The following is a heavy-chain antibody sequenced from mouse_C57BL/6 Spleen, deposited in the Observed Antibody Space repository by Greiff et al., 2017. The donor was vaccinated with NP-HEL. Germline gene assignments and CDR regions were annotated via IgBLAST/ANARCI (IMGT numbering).Heavy chain of an antibody. CDR2: IWWDDDK. J-gene: IGHJ2*01. D-gene: IGHD2-4*01. Sequence: QVTLKECGPGILQPSQTLSLTCSFSGFSLSTFGMGVGWIRQPSGKGLEWLAHIWWDDDKYYNPALKSRLTISKDTSKNQVFLKIANVDTADTATYYCARHYDYDAKTVYFDYWGQGTTLTVSS. V-gene: IGHV8-8*01. CDR1: GFSLSTFGMG. CDR3: ARHYDYDAKTVYFDY.